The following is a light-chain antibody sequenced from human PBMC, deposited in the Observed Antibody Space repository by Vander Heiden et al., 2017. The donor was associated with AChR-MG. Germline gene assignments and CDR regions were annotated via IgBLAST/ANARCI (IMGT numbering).Light chain of an antibody. J-gene: IGKJ4*01. CDR3: QQRSNWRLT. CDR1: QSVSSY. Sequence: EIVLTQSPATLSLSPGERATLSCRASQSVSSYLAWYQQKPGQAPRLLIYDASNRATDIPARFSGSGSGTDFTLTISSLEPEDFAVYYCQQRSNWRLTFGGRTKVEIK. CDR2: DAS. V-gene: IGKV3-11*01.